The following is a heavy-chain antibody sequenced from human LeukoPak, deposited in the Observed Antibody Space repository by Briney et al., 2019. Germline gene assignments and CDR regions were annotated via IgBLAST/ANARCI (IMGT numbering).Heavy chain of an antibody. CDR2: IYTSGST. J-gene: IGHJ4*02. CDR3: ARSPGDYYDSSGYPDY. V-gene: IGHV4-61*02. CDR1: RGSISSGSYY. Sequence: KPSQTLSLTCTVSRGSISSGSYYSSWIRQPAGKGLEWIGRIYTSGSTNYNPSLKSRVTISVDTSKNQFSLKLSSVTAADTAVYYCARSPGDYYDSSGYPDYWGQGTLVSVSS. D-gene: IGHD3-22*01.